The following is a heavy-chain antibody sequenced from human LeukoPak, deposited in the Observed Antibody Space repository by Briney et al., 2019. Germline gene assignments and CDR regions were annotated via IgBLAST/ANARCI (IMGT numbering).Heavy chain of an antibody. CDR3: AKDLGGKGPIYFDS. CDR1: GFTFSSYA. Sequence: GGSLRLSCAASGFTFSSYAMNWVRQAPGKGLEWVSAISGSGGSTDYADSVKGLFTISRDNSKNTLYLQMNSLRAEDTAVYYCAKDLGGKGPIYFDSRGQGTLVTVSS. CDR2: ISGSGGST. J-gene: IGHJ4*02. D-gene: IGHD2-15*01. V-gene: IGHV3-23*01.